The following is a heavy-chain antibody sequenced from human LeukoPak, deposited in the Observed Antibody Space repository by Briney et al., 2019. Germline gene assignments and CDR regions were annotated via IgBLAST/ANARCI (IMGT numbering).Heavy chain of an antibody. CDR1: GFTFSSYW. Sequence: GGSLRLSCAASGFTFSSYWMSWVRQAPGKGLEWVANVKQDGREKHCVDSVKGRSTISRDNAKNSVYLQMNSLRVEDTAVYYCARGLGAPDSWGHGTLVTVSS. CDR2: VKQDGREK. J-gene: IGHJ5*01. V-gene: IGHV3-7*01. CDR3: ARGLGAPDS. D-gene: IGHD1-26*01.